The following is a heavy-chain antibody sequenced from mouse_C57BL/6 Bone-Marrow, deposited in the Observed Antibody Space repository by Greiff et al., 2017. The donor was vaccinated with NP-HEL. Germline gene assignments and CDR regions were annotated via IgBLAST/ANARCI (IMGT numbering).Heavy chain of an antibody. D-gene: IGHD2-4*01. Sequence: VHLVESGAELAKPGASVKLSCKASGYTFTSYWMHWVKQRPGQGLEWIGYINPSSGYTKYNQKFKDKATLTADKSSSTAYMQLSRLTYEDAAVYYCAREIYYDYSWFAYWGQGTLGTGSA. J-gene: IGHJ3*01. CDR1: GYTFTSYW. V-gene: IGHV1-7*01. CDR2: INPSSGYT. CDR3: AREIYYDYSWFAY.